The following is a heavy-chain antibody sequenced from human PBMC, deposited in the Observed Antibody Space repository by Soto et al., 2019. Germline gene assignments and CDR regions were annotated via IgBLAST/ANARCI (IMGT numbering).Heavy chain of an antibody. CDR1: GYTFTSYG. Sequence: VSVKVSCKASGYTFTSYGISWVRQAPGQGLEWMGWISAYNGNTNYAQKLQGRVTMTTDTSTSTAYMELRSLRSDDTAVYYCARDAYYYDSSGYPPSEYFQHWGQGTLVTVSS. CDR3: ARDAYYYDSSGYPPSEYFQH. CDR2: ISAYNGNT. D-gene: IGHD3-22*01. V-gene: IGHV1-18*01. J-gene: IGHJ1*01.